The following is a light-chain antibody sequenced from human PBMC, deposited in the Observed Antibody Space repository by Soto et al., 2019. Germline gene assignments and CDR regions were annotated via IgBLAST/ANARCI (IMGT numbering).Light chain of an antibody. CDR2: RAS. V-gene: IGKV1-5*03. J-gene: IGKJ1*01. CDR3: QQYNSYPQT. CDR1: KSISVW. Sequence: DIHWTQSPSTLSASVVDRVTITFRARKSISVWLAWHQQKAGKAPSLLIYRASRLDSGVPSRFSGSGSETEFTLTISGLEPGDSAAYYCQQYNSYPQTFGQGTKVDIK.